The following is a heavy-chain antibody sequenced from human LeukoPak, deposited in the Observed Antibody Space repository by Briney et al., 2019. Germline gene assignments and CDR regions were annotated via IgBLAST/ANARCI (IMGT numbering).Heavy chain of an antibody. CDR3: ARDGFVGAADY. CDR2: INQDGSEE. D-gene: IGHD6-13*01. CDR1: EFTFSGYW. J-gene: IGHJ4*02. Sequence: GGSLRLSCAASEFTFSGYWMNWVRQAPGKGPEWVANINQDGSEEHYVDSVKGRFTISRDNAKNSLFLQMNSLRVEDTAVFYCARDGFVGAADYWGQGTLVTVSS. V-gene: IGHV3-7*01.